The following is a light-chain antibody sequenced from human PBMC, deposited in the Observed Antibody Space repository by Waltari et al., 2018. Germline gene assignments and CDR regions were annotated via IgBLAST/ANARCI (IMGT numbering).Light chain of an antibody. J-gene: IGLJ2*01. CDR2: EDN. V-gene: IGLV6-57*04. Sequence: NFLLTQPHSVSESPGKTITISCTRSSGSIGSNYVQWYQQRPGSAPITLIYEDNQGPSGVPDRFSGSIDSSSNSASLTIAGLKTEDEADYYCQSSDNTPQVIFGGGTKLAVL. CDR1: SGSIGSNY. CDR3: QSSDNTPQVI.